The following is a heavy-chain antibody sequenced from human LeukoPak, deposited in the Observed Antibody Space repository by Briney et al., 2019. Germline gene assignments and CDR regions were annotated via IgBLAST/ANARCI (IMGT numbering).Heavy chain of an antibody. CDR2: MWYDGSKE. J-gene: IGHJ4*02. CDR3: ARDLSFGSLDF. Sequence: RGGSLRLSCAASGFTLSSHGMHWVRQAPGKGLEWVAGMWYDGSKEDYADFVKGRFTISRDMSKNTLNLQMNSLRVEDTAMFYCARDLSFGSLDFRGQGTLVTVSS. V-gene: IGHV3-33*01. CDR1: GFTLSSHG. D-gene: IGHD1-26*01.